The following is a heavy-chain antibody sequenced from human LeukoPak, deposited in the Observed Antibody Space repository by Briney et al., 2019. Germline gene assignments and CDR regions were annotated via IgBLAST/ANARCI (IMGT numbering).Heavy chain of an antibody. Sequence: SETLSLTCTVSDGSVSAYYWSWIRQPPGKGLEWIGYIYNSGSTNYNPSLKSRVTLSVDTSKNQFSLKLSSETAADTAVYYCAGGRGGSGWIDYWGQGTLVTVSS. J-gene: IGHJ4*02. V-gene: IGHV4-59*02. CDR3: AGGRGGSGWIDY. D-gene: IGHD6-19*01. CDR1: DGSVSAYY. CDR2: IYNSGST.